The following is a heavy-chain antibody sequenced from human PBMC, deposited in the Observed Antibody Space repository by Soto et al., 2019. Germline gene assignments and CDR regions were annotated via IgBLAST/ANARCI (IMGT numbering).Heavy chain of an antibody. J-gene: IGHJ6*02. CDR1: GFTFSSYW. Sequence: GGSLRLSCAASGFTFSSYWMHWVRQAPGKGLVWVSRINSDGSSTSYADSVKGRFTISRDNSKNTLYLQMNSLRAEDTAVYYCAKVIGGWGGYQGMYYYYGMDVWGQGTTVTVSS. D-gene: IGHD5-12*01. CDR2: INSDGSST. V-gene: IGHV3-74*01. CDR3: AKVIGGWGGYQGMYYYYGMDV.